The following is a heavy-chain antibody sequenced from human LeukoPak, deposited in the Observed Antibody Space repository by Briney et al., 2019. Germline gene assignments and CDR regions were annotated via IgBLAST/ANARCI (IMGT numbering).Heavy chain of an antibody. V-gene: IGHV5-51*01. CDR3: ARQGSYFDY. Sequence: GESLQISCQGSGYSFASYWIGWVRQMPGKGLDWMGIIYPGDSDTRYSPSFQGQVTISADKSINTAYLQWSSLKASGTAMYFCARQGSYFDYWGQGSLVTVSS. CDR2: IYPGDSDT. J-gene: IGHJ4*02. CDR1: GYSFASYW. D-gene: IGHD3-10*01.